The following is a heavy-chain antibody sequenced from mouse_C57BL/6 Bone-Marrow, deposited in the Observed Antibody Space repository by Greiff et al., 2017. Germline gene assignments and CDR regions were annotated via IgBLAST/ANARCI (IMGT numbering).Heavy chain of an antibody. J-gene: IGHJ4*01. Sequence: EVQLVESGGDLVKPGGSLKLSCAASGFTFSSYGMSWVRQTPDKRLEWVATISSGGSYTYYPDSVKGRFTISRDNAKNTLYLQMSSLKSEDTAMYYCASPAYYSNYGYAMDYWGQGTSVTVSS. V-gene: IGHV5-6*01. CDR2: ISSGGSYT. CDR1: GFTFSSYG. CDR3: ASPAYYSNYGYAMDY. D-gene: IGHD2-5*01.